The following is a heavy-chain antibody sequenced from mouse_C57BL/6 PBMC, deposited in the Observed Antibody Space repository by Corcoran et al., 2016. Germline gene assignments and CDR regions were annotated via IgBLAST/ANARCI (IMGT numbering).Heavy chain of an antibody. D-gene: IGHD3-2*02. CDR1: GYTFTEYQ. CDR3: VTRSSGTAWFAY. Sequence: QIQLVQSGPELKKPGETVKISCKASGYTFTEYQMHWVKQAPGKGFKWMGMIYTDTGEPTYAEEFKGRLAFSLATSASTAYLQINNLKNEDTATYFGVTRSSGTAWFAYWGQGTLVTVSA. V-gene: IGHV9-1*01. CDR2: IYTDTGEP. J-gene: IGHJ3*01.